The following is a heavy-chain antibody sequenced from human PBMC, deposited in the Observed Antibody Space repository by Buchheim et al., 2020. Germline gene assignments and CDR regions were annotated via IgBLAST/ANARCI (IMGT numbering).Heavy chain of an antibody. CDR2: ISGSGGST. Sequence: EVQLLESGGGLVQPGGSLRLSCAASGFTFSSYAMSWVRQAPGKGLGWVSAISGSGGSTYYADPVKGRFTISRNNSKKTLYLQMNSLRAEDTAVYYCAKEVYDYVWGRRPHEYFQHWGQGTL. CDR3: AKEVYDYVWGRRPHEYFQH. J-gene: IGHJ1*01. V-gene: IGHV3-23*01. D-gene: IGHD3-16*01. CDR1: GFTFSSYA.